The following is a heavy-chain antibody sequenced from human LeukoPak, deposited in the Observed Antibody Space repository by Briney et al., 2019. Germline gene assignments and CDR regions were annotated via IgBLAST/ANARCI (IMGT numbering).Heavy chain of an antibody. Sequence: GGSLRLSCAASGFTFSNYAMSWVRQAPGKGLEWVSGISGTSGTINYAAPVKGRFTISRDNSKNTLYLQMNSLRVDDMAVYYCAKRLGDPRASDYWGQGTLVTVSS. CDR2: ISGTSGTI. CDR3: AKRLGDPRASDY. D-gene: IGHD2-21*02. J-gene: IGHJ4*02. CDR1: GFTFSNYA. V-gene: IGHV3-23*01.